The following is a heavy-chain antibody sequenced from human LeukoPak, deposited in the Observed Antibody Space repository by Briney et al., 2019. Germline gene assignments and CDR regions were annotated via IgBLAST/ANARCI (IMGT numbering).Heavy chain of an antibody. CDR2: ICPGDSDS. CDR1: GYGFSTYW. V-gene: IGHV5-51*01. J-gene: IGHJ4*02. CDR3: ARASTDNAGWHRGSFDY. Sequence: GESLKISCKGSGYGFSTYWIGWVRQMPGKGLEWMGIICPGDSDSRYSPSFQGQVTISADKSVSTAYLQWSSLRASDTAIYYCARASTDNAGWHRGSFDYWGQGTLVTVSS. D-gene: IGHD6-19*01.